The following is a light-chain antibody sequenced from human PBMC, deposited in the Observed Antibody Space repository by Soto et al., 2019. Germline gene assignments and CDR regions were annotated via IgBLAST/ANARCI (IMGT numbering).Light chain of an antibody. V-gene: IGKV1-5*01. CDR3: QQYNSYPWT. Sequence: DIRMTQSPSTLSAAVGVRVTITCRASQSISSCLAWYQQKPGKATKLLIYDASSLESGVPSRFSGSGSGTEFTLTVSSLQPDDFATDYCQQYNSYPWTVGQGTKVEIK. J-gene: IGKJ1*01. CDR1: QSISSC. CDR2: DAS.